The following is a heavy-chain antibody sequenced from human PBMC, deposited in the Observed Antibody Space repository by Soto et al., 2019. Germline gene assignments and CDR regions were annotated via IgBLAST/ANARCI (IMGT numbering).Heavy chain of an antibody. CDR1: GDSVSSNNVA. J-gene: IGHJ4*02. D-gene: IGHD5-18*01. CDR3: ARGRNSAFDY. Sequence: SQTLSLTRAISGDSVSSNNVAWNWVRQSPSRGLEWLGRTYYTSKWNYDYAVSVKSRISVAPDTSKNQFSLQVNFVTPEDTAVYYCARGRNSAFDYWGQGTLVTVSS. CDR2: TYYTSKWNY. V-gene: IGHV6-1*01.